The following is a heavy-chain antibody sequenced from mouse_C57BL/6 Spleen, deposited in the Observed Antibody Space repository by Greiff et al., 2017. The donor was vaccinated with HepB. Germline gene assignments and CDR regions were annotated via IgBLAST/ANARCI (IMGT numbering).Heavy chain of an antibody. J-gene: IGHJ2*01. CDR3: ARGLITTVVAPFDY. V-gene: IGHV1-82*01. Sequence: VQLQQSGPELVKPGASVKISCKASGYAFSSSWMNWVKQRPGKGLEWIGRIYPGDGDTNYNGKFKGKATLTADKSSSTAYMQLSSLTSEDSAVYFCARGLITTVVAPFDYWGQGTTLTVSS. CDR1: GYAFSSSW. D-gene: IGHD1-1*01. CDR2: IYPGDGDT.